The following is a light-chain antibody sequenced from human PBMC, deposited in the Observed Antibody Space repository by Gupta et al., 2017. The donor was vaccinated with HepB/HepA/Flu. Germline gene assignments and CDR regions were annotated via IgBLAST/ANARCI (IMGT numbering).Light chain of an antibody. CDR2: SAS. Sequence: IQLTQSPSFLSASVGDRVTITCRASQVIYTFLAWYQQEPGKPPNLLIHSASTLQSGVPSRVSGKGSWTGITLTNSSLPPEDFATLYCQQLSDYPRTFGQGTRLEIK. CDR1: QVIYTF. V-gene: IGKV1-9*01. CDR3: QQLSDYPRT. J-gene: IGKJ5*01.